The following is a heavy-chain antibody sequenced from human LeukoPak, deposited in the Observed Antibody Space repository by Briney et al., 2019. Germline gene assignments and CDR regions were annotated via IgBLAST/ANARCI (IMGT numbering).Heavy chain of an antibody. CDR3: ARDPLWFGELFHYFDY. CDR1: GFTFSSYA. CDR2: ISYDGSNK. D-gene: IGHD3-10*01. V-gene: IGHV3-30-3*01. Sequence: GRSLRLSCAASGFTFSSYAMHWVRQAPGKGLEWVAVISYDGSNKYYADSVKGRFTISRDNSKNTLYLQMNSLRAEDTAVYYCARDPLWFGELFHYFDYWGQGTLVTVSS. J-gene: IGHJ4*02.